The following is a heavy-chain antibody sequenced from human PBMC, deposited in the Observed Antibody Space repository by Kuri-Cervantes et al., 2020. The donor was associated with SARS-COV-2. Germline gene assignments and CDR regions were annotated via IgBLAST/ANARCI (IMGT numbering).Heavy chain of an antibody. V-gene: IGHV1-2*06. CDR3: ARDPGGLDAFDI. D-gene: IGHD4-23*01. CDR2: INPNSGGT. CDR1: GYTFTGYY. J-gene: IGHJ3*02. Sequence: ASVKVSCKASGYTFTGYYMHWVRQAPGQGLEWMGRINPNSGGTNYAQKFQGRVTMTRDTSISTAYKELSRLRSDDTAVYYCARDPGGLDAFDIWGQGTMVTVSS.